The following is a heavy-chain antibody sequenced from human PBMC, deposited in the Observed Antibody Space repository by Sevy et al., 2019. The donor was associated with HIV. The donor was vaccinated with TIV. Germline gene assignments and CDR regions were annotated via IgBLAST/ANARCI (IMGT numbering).Heavy chain of an antibody. CDR3: GRLVGQWLIDTYGMDV. CDR1: GFTFRSYA. CDR2: IGFDGSYH. V-gene: IGHV3-30*17. D-gene: IGHD6-19*01. Sequence: GGCLRLSCEAAGFTFRSYAMHWVRQAPGKGLEGVALIGFDGSYHYHADSVKGRFNISRDNSKNTLFLEMNSLTPEDTAVYYCGRLVGQWLIDTYGMDVWGQGTTVIVSS. J-gene: IGHJ6*02.